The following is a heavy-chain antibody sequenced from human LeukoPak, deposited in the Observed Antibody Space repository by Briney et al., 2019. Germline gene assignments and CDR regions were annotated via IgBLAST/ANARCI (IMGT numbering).Heavy chain of an antibody. Sequence: GRSLRLSCAASGFTFDDYSMHWVRQAPGKGLEWVLGISWNSGSIGYADSVKGRFTISRDNAKNSLYLQMNSLTAEDTALYYCAKGRITMIVVVEDAFDIWGQGTMVTVSS. CDR3: AKGRITMIVVVEDAFDI. D-gene: IGHD3-22*01. CDR1: GFTFDDYS. CDR2: ISWNSGSI. V-gene: IGHV3-9*01. J-gene: IGHJ3*02.